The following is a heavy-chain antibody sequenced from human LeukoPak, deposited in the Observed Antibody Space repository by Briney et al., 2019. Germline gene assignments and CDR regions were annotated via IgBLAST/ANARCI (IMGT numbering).Heavy chain of an antibody. CDR3: ATGGGWVPSFGVVTHIDV. Sequence: GGSLRLSCAASGFTFSGYWMHWVRQGPEKGLELVSRVDNDGHGILYADSVKGRFTTSRDNAKNTLYLQMNSLRFEDTAVYYCATGGGWVPSFGVVTHIDVWGKGTTVTVSS. CDR1: GFTFSGYW. D-gene: IGHD3-3*01. V-gene: IGHV3-74*03. J-gene: IGHJ6*03. CDR2: VDNDGHGI.